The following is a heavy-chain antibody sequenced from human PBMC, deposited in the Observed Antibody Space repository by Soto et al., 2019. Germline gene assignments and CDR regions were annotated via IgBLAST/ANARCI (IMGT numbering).Heavy chain of an antibody. CDR2: ISAYNGNT. D-gene: IGHD6-6*01. Sequence: QVQLVQSGAEVKKPGASEKVSCKASGYTFPTYGISWVRQAPGQGLEWMGWISAYNGNTNYPQKLQGRVTLTTDTSTTTAYMEVRSLRSDDTALYFCAGADSSSSGFDYWGQGTLVTVSS. CDR1: GYTFPTYG. CDR3: AGADSSSSGFDY. J-gene: IGHJ4*02. V-gene: IGHV1-18*01.